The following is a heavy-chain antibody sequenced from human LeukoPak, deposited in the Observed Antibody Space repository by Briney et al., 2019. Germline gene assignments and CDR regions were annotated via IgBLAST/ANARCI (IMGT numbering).Heavy chain of an antibody. V-gene: IGHV5-51*01. D-gene: IGHD3-22*01. Sequence: GESLKISCKGSGYSFTSYWIGWARQMPGKGLEWMGIIYPGDSDTRYSPSFQGQVTISADKSIRTAYLQWSSLKASDTATYYCARHSSYNYCSGYYYRVGDVDFWDQGTVVSVSS. J-gene: IGHJ4*02. CDR1: GYSFTSYW. CDR3: ARHSSYNYCSGYYYRVGDVDF. CDR2: IYPGDSDT.